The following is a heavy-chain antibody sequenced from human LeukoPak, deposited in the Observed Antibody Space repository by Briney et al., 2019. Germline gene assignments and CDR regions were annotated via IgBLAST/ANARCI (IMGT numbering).Heavy chain of an antibody. CDR2: ISDSGGAT. V-gene: IGHV3-21*01. D-gene: IGHD2-21*01. Sequence: GGSLRLSCAASRFTFSTYTMNWVRQAPGKGLQWVSSISDSGGATFYADSLRGRFTISRDNAKNSLYLQMNSLTAEDTAVYYCVRGDRRDYWGQGTLVTVSS. CDR1: RFTFSTYT. CDR3: VRGDRRDY. J-gene: IGHJ4*02.